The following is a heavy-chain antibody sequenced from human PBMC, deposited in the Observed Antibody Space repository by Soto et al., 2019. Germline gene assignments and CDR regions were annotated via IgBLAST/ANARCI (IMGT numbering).Heavy chain of an antibody. V-gene: IGHV4-39*01. Sequence: WETLSLTCTVSGGSISSSSYYWGWIRQPPGKGLEWIGSIYYSGSTYYNPSLKSRVTISVDTSKNQFSLKLSSVTAADTAVYYSARHGREFPQLVADYWGQGTLVTVSS. CDR1: GGSISSSSYY. CDR2: IYYSGST. CDR3: ARHGREFPQLVADY. D-gene: IGHD6-13*01. J-gene: IGHJ4*02.